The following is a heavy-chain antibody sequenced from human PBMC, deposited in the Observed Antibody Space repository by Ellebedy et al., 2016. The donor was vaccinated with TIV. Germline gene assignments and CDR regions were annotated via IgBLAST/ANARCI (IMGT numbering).Heavy chain of an antibody. CDR1: GFTFRRYS. V-gene: IGHV3-48*02. J-gene: IGHJ4*02. D-gene: IGHD3-16*01. CDR2: IKSSSNPI. Sequence: GGSLRLSCAASGFTFRRYSMNWVRQAPGKGLEWVSHIKSSSNPIYYADSVKGRFIISRDNAKNSLYLQMNNLRDEDTAVYYCSRDGGRGGGNDFWGQGTLVIVSS. CDR3: SRDGGRGGGNDF.